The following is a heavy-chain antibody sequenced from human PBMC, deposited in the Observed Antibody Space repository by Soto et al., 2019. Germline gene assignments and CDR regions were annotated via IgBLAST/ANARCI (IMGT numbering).Heavy chain of an antibody. CDR3: AKERAWGSSWGGTLVL. Sequence: QVQLVQSGAEVKRPGASVKVSCKASGYTFTSYAMHWVRQAPGQRLEWMGWINSGNGNTKYSQKFQGRVTITRDTSASTAYMELSSLRSEDTAVYYCAKERAWGSSWGGTLVLWGQGTLVTVSS. D-gene: IGHD6-13*01. CDR1: GYTFTSYA. J-gene: IGHJ4*02. V-gene: IGHV1-3*01. CDR2: INSGNGNT.